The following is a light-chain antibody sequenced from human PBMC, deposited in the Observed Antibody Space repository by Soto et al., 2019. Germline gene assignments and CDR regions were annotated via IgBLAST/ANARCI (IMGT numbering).Light chain of an antibody. CDR1: NSDVGGYNY. V-gene: IGLV2-14*03. CDR2: DVS. J-gene: IGLJ1*01. CDR3: SSYTSSNTQV. Sequence: QSALTQPASVSGSPGQSITISCTGTNSDVGGYNYVSWYQQHPGKAPKLMIYDVSNRPSGISNHFSGSKSGNTASLTISGLQAEDEADYYCSSYTSSNTQVFGTGTKVTVL.